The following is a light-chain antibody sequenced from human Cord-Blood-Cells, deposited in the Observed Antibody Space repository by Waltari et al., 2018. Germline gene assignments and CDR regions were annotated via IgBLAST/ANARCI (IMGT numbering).Light chain of an antibody. CDR3: QQSYSTPYT. Sequence: PSSLSASVGDRVTITCRASQSISSYLNWYQQKPGKAPKLLIYAASSLQSGVPSRFSGSGSGTDVTLTISSLQPEDFATYYCQQSYSTPYTFGQGTKLEIK. CDR2: AAS. J-gene: IGKJ2*01. V-gene: IGKV1-39*01. CDR1: QSISSY.